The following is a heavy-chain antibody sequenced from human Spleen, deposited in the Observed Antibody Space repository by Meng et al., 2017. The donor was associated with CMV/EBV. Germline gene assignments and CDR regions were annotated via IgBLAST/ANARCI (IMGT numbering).Heavy chain of an antibody. J-gene: IGHJ4*02. CDR1: GFTFGDYA. V-gene: IGHV4-59*12. CDR3: ASGDY. Sequence: ESLKISCTASGFTFGDYAMSWVRQAAGKGLEWIGYIYYSGSTNYNPSLKSRVTISVDTSKNQFSLKLSSVTAADTAVYYCASGDYWGQGTLVTVSS. CDR2: IYYSGST.